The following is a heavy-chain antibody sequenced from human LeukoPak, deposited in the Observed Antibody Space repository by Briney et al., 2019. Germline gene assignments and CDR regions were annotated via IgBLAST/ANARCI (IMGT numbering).Heavy chain of an antibody. CDR1: GGSISSYY. Sequence: PSETLSLTCTVSGGSISSYYWSWIRQPAGKGLEWIGRIYTSGSTNYNPSLKSRVTMSVDTSKNQFSLKLSSVTAADTAEYYCARGAYYYDSSGYYYLDYWGQGTLVTVSS. J-gene: IGHJ4*02. D-gene: IGHD3-22*01. CDR3: ARGAYYYDSSGYYYLDY. V-gene: IGHV4-4*07. CDR2: IYTSGST.